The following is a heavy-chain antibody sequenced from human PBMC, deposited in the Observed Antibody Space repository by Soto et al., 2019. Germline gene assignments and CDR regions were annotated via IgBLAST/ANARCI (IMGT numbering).Heavy chain of an antibody. V-gene: IGHV3-21*06. J-gene: IGHJ6*02. Sequence: PGGSLRLSCVASGFAFRSYGMNWVRQAPGKGLEWVSSISTSSSAIYYTDLVKGRFTISRDNARNSLYLQMKSLRAEDTAVYFCARDGADYDILTGYYDYYYHGMDVWGQGTTVTVS. CDR1: GFAFRSYG. CDR3: ARDGADYDILTGYYDYYYHGMDV. CDR2: ISTSSSAI. D-gene: IGHD3-9*01.